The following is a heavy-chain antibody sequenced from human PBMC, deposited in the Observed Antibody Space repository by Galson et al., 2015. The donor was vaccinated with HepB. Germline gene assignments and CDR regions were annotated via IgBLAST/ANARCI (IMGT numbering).Heavy chain of an antibody. J-gene: IGHJ4*02. V-gene: IGHV3-23*01. Sequence: SLRLSCAASEFTFTDYAMSWVRQAPGKGLEWVSGISGSGGSTYYADSVKSRFTISRDNSKNTLYLQMNSLRAEDTAVYYCAKSGARGFVMVKGFDYWGRGTLVTVSS. D-gene: IGHD5-18*01. CDR3: AKSGARGFVMVKGFDY. CDR1: EFTFTDYA. CDR2: ISGSGGST.